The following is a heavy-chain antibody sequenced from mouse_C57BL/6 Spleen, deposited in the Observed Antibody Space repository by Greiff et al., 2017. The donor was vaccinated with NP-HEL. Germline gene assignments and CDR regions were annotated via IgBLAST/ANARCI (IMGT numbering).Heavy chain of an antibody. J-gene: IGHJ4*01. CDR1: GYTFTSYW. Sequence: QVQLKQPGAELVKPGASVKLSCKASGYTFTSYWMHWVKQRPGQGLEWIGMIHPNSGSTNYNEKFKSKATLTVDKSSSTAYMQLSSLTSEDSAVYYCAREVWSYAMDYWGQGTSVTVSS. CDR2: IHPNSGST. D-gene: IGHD2-10*02. V-gene: IGHV1-64*01. CDR3: AREVWSYAMDY.